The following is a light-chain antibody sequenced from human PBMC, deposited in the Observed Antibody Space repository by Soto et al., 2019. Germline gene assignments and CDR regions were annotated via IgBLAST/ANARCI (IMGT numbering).Light chain of an antibody. V-gene: IGLV2-8*01. CDR2: EVT. CDR1: SSDVGGYNY. J-gene: IGLJ3*02. Sequence: QSVLTQPPSASGSPGQSVTISCTGTSSDVGGYNYVSWYQQYPGRAPKLMIYEVTKRPSGVPDLFSGSKSGNTASLTVSGLQAEDEADYYCSSYAASNNFYFVFGGGTQLTVL. CDR3: SSYAASNNFYFV.